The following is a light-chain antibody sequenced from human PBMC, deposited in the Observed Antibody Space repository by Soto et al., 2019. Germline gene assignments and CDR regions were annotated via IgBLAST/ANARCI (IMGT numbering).Light chain of an antibody. CDR1: QSVLYSSNNKNY. V-gene: IGKV4-1*01. CDR2: WAS. CDR3: QQYYSTPRT. Sequence: DIVMTKSPDSLAVSLGERATINCKSSQSVLYSSNNKNYLAWYQQKPGQPPKLLIYWASTRESGVPDRFSGSGSGTDFTLTISSLQAEDVALYYCQQYYSTPRTFGQGTKVEIK. J-gene: IGKJ1*01.